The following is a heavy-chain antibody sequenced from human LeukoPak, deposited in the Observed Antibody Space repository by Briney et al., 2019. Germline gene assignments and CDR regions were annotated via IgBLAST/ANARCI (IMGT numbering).Heavy chain of an antibody. V-gene: IGHV3-30*02. CDR2: VWFDGSNQ. CDR3: ARAGSSGWLLDY. J-gene: IGHJ4*02. D-gene: IGHD6-19*01. CDR1: GFPFSHSG. Sequence: PGGSLRLSCAASGFPFSHSGMHWVRQTPDKGLEWVALVWFDGSNQRYADPVKGRFTISRDNSKNTLYLQMNSLRAEDTAVYYCARAGSSGWLLDYWGQGTLVTVSS.